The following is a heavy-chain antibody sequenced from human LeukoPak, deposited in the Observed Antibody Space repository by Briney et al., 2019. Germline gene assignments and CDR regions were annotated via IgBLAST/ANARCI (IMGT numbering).Heavy chain of an antibody. Sequence: GGSLRLSCAASGFIFTGNWIHWVRQAPGKGPVWVSGIYGDGYTNYADSVKGRFTISRDSGNNTVYLQMSSLRAEDTAVYYCATSVITRFDNWGQGTLATVSS. V-gene: IGHV3-74*01. CDR1: GFIFTGNW. J-gene: IGHJ4*02. CDR3: ATSVITRFDN. D-gene: IGHD3-16*01. CDR2: IYGDGYT.